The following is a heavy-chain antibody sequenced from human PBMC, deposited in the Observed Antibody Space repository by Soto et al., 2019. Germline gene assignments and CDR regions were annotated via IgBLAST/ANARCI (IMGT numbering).Heavy chain of an antibody. Sequence: GGSLRLSCAASGFTFSTYAMSWVRQAPGKGLEWVSTISGSGGSTYYADSVKGRFTISRDKSKNTLYLQMNSLRAEDTAVYYCAKVQGTISGSFKRSFDSWGQGTLVTVSS. D-gene: IGHD1-26*01. CDR1: GFTFSTYA. CDR3: AKVQGTISGSFKRSFDS. V-gene: IGHV3-23*01. J-gene: IGHJ4*02. CDR2: ISGSGGST.